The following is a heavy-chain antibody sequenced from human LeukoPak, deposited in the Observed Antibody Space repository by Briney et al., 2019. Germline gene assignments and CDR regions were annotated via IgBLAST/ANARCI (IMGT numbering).Heavy chain of an antibody. CDR1: GLSVSSNY. V-gene: IGHV3-66*02. CDR2: LYSDGTT. D-gene: IGHD2-8*01. Sequence: GGSLRLSCAASGLSVSSNYMSWVRQAPGKGLEWVSVLYSDGTTYYADSVKGRFTISRDNSKNTLYLQMNSLRAEDTAVYYCVRGMGVSMLYHFDYWGQGTLVTVSS. J-gene: IGHJ4*02. CDR3: VRGMGVSMLYHFDY.